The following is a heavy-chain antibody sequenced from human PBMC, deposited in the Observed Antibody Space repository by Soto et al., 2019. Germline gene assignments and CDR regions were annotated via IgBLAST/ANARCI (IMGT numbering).Heavy chain of an antibody. CDR1: GFTFSGYA. J-gene: IGHJ4*02. Sequence: GGSLRLSCAASGFTFSGYAMNWARQAPGKGLECVSAISSNGGSTYYADSVKGRFTISRDNSKNTLYLQMSSLRAEDTAVYYCVKRVRDVPSGYYYATEFFDYWGQGTLVTVSS. V-gene: IGHV3-64D*06. CDR3: VKRVRDVPSGYYYATEFFDY. D-gene: IGHD3-22*01. CDR2: ISSNGGST.